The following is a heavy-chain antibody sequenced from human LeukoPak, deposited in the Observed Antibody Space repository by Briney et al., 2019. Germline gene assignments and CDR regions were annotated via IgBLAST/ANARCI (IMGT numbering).Heavy chain of an antibody. Sequence: SETLSLTCTVSGGSLSSGSYYWSWIRQPDGKGLEWIGRIYTSGSTNYNPSLKSRVTISVDTSKNQFSLKLTSVTVADTAVYYCASARELLSWFDPWGPGTLVTVSS. CDR3: ASARELLSWFDP. J-gene: IGHJ5*02. CDR2: IYTSGST. V-gene: IGHV4-61*02. CDR1: GGSLSSGSYY. D-gene: IGHD1-26*01.